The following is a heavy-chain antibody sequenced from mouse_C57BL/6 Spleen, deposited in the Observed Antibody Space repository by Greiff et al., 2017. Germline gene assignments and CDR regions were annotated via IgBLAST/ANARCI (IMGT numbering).Heavy chain of an antibody. Sequence: QVQLQQSGAELVRPGTSVKVSCKASGYAFTNYLIEWVKQRPGQGLEWIGVINPGRGGTNYNEKFKGKATLTADKSSSTAYMQLSSLTSEDSAVYFCARGYDYDGFAYWGQGTLVTVSA. V-gene: IGHV1-54*01. CDR2: INPGRGGT. J-gene: IGHJ3*01. CDR3: ARGYDYDGFAY. CDR1: GYAFTNYL. D-gene: IGHD2-4*01.